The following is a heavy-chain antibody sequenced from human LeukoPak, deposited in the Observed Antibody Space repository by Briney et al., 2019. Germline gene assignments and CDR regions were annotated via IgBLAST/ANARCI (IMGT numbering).Heavy chain of an antibody. J-gene: IGHJ4*02. Sequence: HPGGSLRLSCAASGFTFSSYATSWVRQAPGKGPEWVSVISGRGGSTYYADSVKGRFTISRDNSKNTLYLQMNSLRAEDTAVYYCAKLGDCANGVCYSREDRAYYFDYWGQGTLVTVSS. CDR1: GFTFSSYA. CDR2: ISGRGGST. D-gene: IGHD2-8*01. CDR3: AKLGDCANGVCYSREDRAYYFDY. V-gene: IGHV3-23*01.